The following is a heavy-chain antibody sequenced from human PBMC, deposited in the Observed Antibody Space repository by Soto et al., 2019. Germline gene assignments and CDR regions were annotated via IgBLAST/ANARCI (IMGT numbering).Heavy chain of an antibody. Sequence: SETLSLTCAVYGGSFSGYYWSWIRQPPGKGLEWIGEINHSGSTNYNPSLKSRVTISVDTSKNQFSLKLSSVTAADTAVYYCARQGMTTVTNWFDPWGQGTLVTVSS. J-gene: IGHJ5*02. V-gene: IGHV4-34*01. D-gene: IGHD4-17*01. CDR3: ARQGMTTVTNWFDP. CDR1: GGSFSGYY. CDR2: INHSGST.